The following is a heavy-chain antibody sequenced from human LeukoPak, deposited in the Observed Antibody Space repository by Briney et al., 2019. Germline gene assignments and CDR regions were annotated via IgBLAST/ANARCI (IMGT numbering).Heavy chain of an antibody. Sequence: SHTPSLTRAVYGASFSGYYSSSIRQPPRKGLEWIGSIYYSGSTYYTPSLNIRVTISVDTSTNKFSLNLRSVTAAHTAVYFCAREILYDSTGYYLWGQGTLVTVSS. D-gene: IGHD3-22*01. V-gene: IGHV4-34*11. J-gene: IGHJ4*02. CDR1: GASFSGYY. CDR2: IYYSGST. CDR3: AREILYDSTGYYL.